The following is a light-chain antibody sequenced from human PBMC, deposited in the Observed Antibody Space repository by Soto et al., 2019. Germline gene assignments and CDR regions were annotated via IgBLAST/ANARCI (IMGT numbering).Light chain of an antibody. CDR3: QQYGSSPRLT. Sequence: EIVLTQSPGTLSLSPGERATLSCRASQSVSSSYLAWYQQKPGQAPRLLIYGASSRATGIPDRFSGSGSGTEFTLTLSRLEPEDFEVYYCQQYGSSPRLTFGGGTKVEIK. CDR2: GAS. J-gene: IGKJ4*01. CDR1: QSVSSSY. V-gene: IGKV3-20*01.